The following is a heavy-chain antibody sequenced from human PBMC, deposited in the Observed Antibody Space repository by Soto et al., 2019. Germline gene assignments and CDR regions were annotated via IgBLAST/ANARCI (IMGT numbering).Heavy chain of an antibody. D-gene: IGHD2-15*01. Sequence: EVQLLESGGGLVQPGGSLRLSCAASGFTFSSYAMSWVRQAPGKGLEWVSAISGSGGSTYYADSVKGRFTISRDNSKNTLYLQMNSLRAEDTAVYYCAKGSLIGYCSGGSCYSLDYWGQGTLVTVSS. CDR1: GFTFSSYA. V-gene: IGHV3-23*01. CDR3: AKGSLIGYCSGGSCYSLDY. CDR2: ISGSGGST. J-gene: IGHJ4*02.